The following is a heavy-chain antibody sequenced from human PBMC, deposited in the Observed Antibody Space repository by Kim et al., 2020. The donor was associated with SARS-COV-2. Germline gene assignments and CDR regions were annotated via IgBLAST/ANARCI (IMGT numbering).Heavy chain of an antibody. CDR3: AKDPSTNSGWYGVYYYYYYGMDV. CDR2: ISGSGGST. D-gene: IGHD6-19*01. CDR1: GFTFSSYA. V-gene: IGHV3-23*01. Sequence: GGSLRLSCAASGFTFSSYAMSWVRQAPGKGLEWVSAISGSGGSTYYADSVKGRFTISRDNSKNTLYLQMNSLRAEDTAVYYCAKDPSTNSGWYGVYYYYYYGMDVWGQGTTVTASS. J-gene: IGHJ6*02.